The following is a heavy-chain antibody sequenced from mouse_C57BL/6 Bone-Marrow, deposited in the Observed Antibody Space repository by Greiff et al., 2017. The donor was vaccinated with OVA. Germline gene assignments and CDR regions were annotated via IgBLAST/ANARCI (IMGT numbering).Heavy chain of an antibody. CDR3: AKRSSFAY. CDR1: GYTFTSYW. Sequence: VQLQQSGAELAKPGASVKLSCKASGYTFTSYWMHWVKQRPGQGLEWIGSINPLSGYPKSNQKFTVKSTLTADQSSLTAYMQLSSLTYEDAAVYYWAKRSSFAYWGQGTLVTVSA. V-gene: IGHV1-7*01. CDR2: INPLSGYP. D-gene: IGHD1-1*01. J-gene: IGHJ3*01.